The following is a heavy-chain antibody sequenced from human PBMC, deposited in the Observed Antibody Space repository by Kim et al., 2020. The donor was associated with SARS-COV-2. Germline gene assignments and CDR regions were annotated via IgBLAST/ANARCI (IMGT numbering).Heavy chain of an antibody. V-gene: IGHV1-18*04. Sequence: ASVKVSCKASGSALTNYAVSWVRQAPGQGLEWIGWISADNGNRNYAKMFQGRVTLPTDISTNTAYMDLGSLNSDDTAIYYCARDLDGYSHILDSWGQGTLVCV. CDR3: ARDLDGYSHILDS. CDR2: ISADNGNR. J-gene: IGHJ4*02. D-gene: IGHD5-18*01. CDR1: GSALTNYA.